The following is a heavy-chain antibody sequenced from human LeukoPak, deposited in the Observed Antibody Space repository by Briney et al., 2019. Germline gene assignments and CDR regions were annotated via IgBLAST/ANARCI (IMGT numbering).Heavy chain of an antibody. D-gene: IGHD6-19*01. Sequence: PGGSLRLSCAASGFTFSSYSMNWVRQAPGKGLEWVSSISSSSSYIYYADSVKGRVTISRDNAKNSLYLQMNSLRAEDTAVYYCASTPGYSSGWYYFDYWGQGTLVTVSS. J-gene: IGHJ4*02. CDR1: GFTFSSYS. V-gene: IGHV3-21*01. CDR2: ISSSSSYI. CDR3: ASTPGYSSGWYYFDY.